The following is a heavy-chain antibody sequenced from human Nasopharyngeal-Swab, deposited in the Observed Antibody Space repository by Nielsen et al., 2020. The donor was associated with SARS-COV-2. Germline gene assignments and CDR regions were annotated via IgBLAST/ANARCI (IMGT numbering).Heavy chain of an antibody. CDR3: AGGGSYHHWVDP. J-gene: IGHJ5*02. V-gene: IGHV4-34*01. D-gene: IGHD1-14*01. CDR1: GGSFSGYY. Sequence: SETLSLTCAVYGGSFSGYYWSWIRQPPGKGLEWIGEINHSGSTNYNPSLKSRVTISVDTSKNQFSLKLSSVTAADTAVYYCAGGGSYHHWVDPLGQGTLGTFSS. CDR2: INHSGST.